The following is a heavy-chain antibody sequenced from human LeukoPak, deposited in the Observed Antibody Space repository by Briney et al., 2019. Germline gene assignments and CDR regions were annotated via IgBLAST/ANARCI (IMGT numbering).Heavy chain of an antibody. J-gene: IGHJ4*02. D-gene: IGHD5-18*01. Sequence: ASVKVSCKASGYTFTGYYMHWVRQAPGQGLEWMGWINPNSGGTNYAQKFQGSVTMTRDTSISTAYMELSRLRSDDTAVYYCARARSYGSGPLDFDYWGQGTLVTVSS. CDR2: INPNSGGT. V-gene: IGHV1-2*02. CDR1: GYTFTGYY. CDR3: ARARSYGSGPLDFDY.